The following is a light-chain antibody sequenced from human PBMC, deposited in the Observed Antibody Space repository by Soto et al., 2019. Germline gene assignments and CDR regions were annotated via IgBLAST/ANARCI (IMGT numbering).Light chain of an antibody. V-gene: IGKV3-11*01. CDR3: QQRASWPIT. J-gene: IGKJ5*01. Sequence: EIVLTQSPATLSFSPGERATLSCRASQSVSSYLVWYQQKPGQAPRLLISDASNRATGIPARFSGSESGTDFTLTISSLEPEDFAVYYCQQRASWPITFGQGTRLEIK. CDR2: DAS. CDR1: QSVSSY.